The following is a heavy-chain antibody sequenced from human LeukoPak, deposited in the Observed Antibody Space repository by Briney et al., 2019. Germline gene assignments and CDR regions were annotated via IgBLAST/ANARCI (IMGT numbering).Heavy chain of an antibody. CDR3: ANSANYGGNSGYFDN. CDR1: GSSISSSSYY. V-gene: IGHV4-39*01. J-gene: IGHJ4*03. D-gene: IGHD4-23*01. CDR2: IFYSGST. Sequence: SETLSLTCTVSGSSISSSSYYWGWIRQPPGQGLEWIGSIFYSGSTYYNPSLKSRVTISVDTSKNQFSLKLSSVTAADTAVYYCANSANYGGNSGYFDNWGQGTLVTVSS.